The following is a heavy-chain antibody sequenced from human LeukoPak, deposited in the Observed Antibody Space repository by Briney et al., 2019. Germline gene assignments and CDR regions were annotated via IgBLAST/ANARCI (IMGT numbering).Heavy chain of an antibody. Sequence: GRSLRLSCAASGFPFSSCGMHWVRQAPGKGLEWVAPICSDGSNKYYADSVKGRFTISRDNSKNTLYLQGRSLRADDTAVYYCARGALETTGWPEYFPQWGQGAPLTVSA. CDR3: ARGALETTGWPEYFPQ. D-gene: IGHD6-19*01. CDR1: GFPFSSCG. V-gene: IGHV3-33*01. J-gene: IGHJ1*01. CDR2: ICSDGSNK.